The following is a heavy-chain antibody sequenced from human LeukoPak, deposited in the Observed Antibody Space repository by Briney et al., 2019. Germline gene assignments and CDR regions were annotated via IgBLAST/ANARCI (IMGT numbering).Heavy chain of an antibody. Sequence: SETLSLTCTVSGGSFSSGNYHWDWIRQPPGKGLEWIASIYYSGDTYYNPSLKSRVTISVDTSKNQFSLKLSSVTAADTAVYHCVRYCRSSDYYHFDHWGQGTLVTVSS. CDR2: IYYSGDT. D-gene: IGHD4-17*01. CDR3: VRYCRSSDYYHFDH. J-gene: IGHJ4*02. V-gene: IGHV4-39*01. CDR1: GGSFSSGNYH.